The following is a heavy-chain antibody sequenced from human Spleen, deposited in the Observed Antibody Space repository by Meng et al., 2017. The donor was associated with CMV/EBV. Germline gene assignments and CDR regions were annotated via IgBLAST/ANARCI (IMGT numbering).Heavy chain of an antibody. V-gene: IGHV3-74*01. CDR2: INSDGTNT. J-gene: IGHJ6*02. Sequence: GESLKISCAASGFTFSNYWIPAPGKGLVWVSRINSDGTNTSYADSVKGRFTISRDNAKNSLYLQMNSLRAEDTAVYYCARGIQYWSSSGRFASYGMDVWGPGTTVTVSS. D-gene: IGHD6-13*01. CDR1: GFTFSNYW. CDR3: ARGIQYWSSSGRFASYGMDV.